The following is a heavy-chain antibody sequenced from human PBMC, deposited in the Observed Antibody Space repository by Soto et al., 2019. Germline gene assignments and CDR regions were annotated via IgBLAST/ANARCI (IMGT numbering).Heavy chain of an antibody. Sequence: SETLSLTCTVSGGSISSGGYYWSWIRLHPGKGLEWIGYIYYSGSTYYNPSLKSRVTISVDTSKNQFSLKLSSVTAADTAVYYCARDRYYYGMDVWGQGTTVTVSS. CDR2: IYYSGST. CDR1: GGSISSGGYY. V-gene: IGHV4-31*03. J-gene: IGHJ6*02. CDR3: ARDRYYYGMDV.